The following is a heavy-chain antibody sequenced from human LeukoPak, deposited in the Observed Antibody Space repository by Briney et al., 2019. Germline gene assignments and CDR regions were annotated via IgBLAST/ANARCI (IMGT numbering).Heavy chain of an antibody. V-gene: IGHV4-39*01. D-gene: IGHD6-19*01. CDR3: ARFTVAGYVFDY. Sequence: SKTLSLTCTVSGGSISSGSYYWSWIRQPPGKGLEWIGSIYYSGSTYYNPSLKSRVTISVDTSKNQFSLKLSPVTAADTAVYYCARFTVAGYVFDYWGQGTLVTVSS. CDR2: IYYSGST. J-gene: IGHJ4*02. CDR1: GGSISSGSYY.